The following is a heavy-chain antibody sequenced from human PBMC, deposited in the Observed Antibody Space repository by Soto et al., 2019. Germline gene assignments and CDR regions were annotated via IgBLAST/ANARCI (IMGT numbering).Heavy chain of an antibody. V-gene: IGHV3-23*01. CDR3: AKAIYSSSGPSAGY. D-gene: IGHD6-6*01. CDR1: GFTFSSYA. J-gene: IGHJ4*02. CDR2: ISGSGGST. Sequence: EVQLLESGGGLVQPGGSLRLSCAASGFTFSSYAMSWVRQAPGKGLEWVSAISGSGGSTYYADSVKGRFTISGDNSKNTLYLQMNSLRAEDTAVYYCAKAIYSSSGPSAGYWGQGTLVTVSS.